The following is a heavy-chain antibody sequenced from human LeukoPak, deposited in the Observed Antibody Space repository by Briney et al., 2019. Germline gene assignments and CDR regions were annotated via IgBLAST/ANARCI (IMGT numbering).Heavy chain of an antibody. J-gene: IGHJ4*02. CDR1: GGSISSSSYY. CDR2: IYYSGST. D-gene: IGHD3-3*01. Sequence: SETLSLTCTVSGGSISSSSYYWGWISQPPGKGLEWIGSIYYSGSTNYNPSLKSRVTISVDTSKNQFSLKLSSVTAADTAVYYCARDSGVAPYFDYWGQGTLVTVSS. CDR3: ARDSGVAPYFDY. V-gene: IGHV4-39*07.